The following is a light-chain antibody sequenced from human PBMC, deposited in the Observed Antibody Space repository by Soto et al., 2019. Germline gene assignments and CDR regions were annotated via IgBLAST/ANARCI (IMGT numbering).Light chain of an antibody. J-gene: IGKJ5*01. CDR1: QSLRNRNGYQC. V-gene: IGKV2-28*01. Sequence: EIVVTQSPLSLPVTPGEPASISCKSSQSLRNRNGYQCLDWYLQKPGQSPQLLIFLGSNRASGVPDRFRGSGSVTEFTLKISRVEAEDVGVYSCMHHLEPPITFGQGTRLEIK. CDR2: LGS. CDR3: MHHLEPPIT.